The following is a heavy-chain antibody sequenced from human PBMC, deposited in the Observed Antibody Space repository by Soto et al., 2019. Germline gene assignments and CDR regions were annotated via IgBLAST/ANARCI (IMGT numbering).Heavy chain of an antibody. Sequence: ASVKVSCKVSGYTLTELSMHWVRQAPGKGLEWMGGFDPEDGETIYAQKFQGRVTMTEDTSTDTAYMELSSLRSEDTAVYYCATQMIVVVLGVFDIWGQGTMVTVSS. CDR3: ATQMIVVVLGVFDI. V-gene: IGHV1-24*01. CDR1: GYTLTELS. D-gene: IGHD3-22*01. CDR2: FDPEDGET. J-gene: IGHJ3*02.